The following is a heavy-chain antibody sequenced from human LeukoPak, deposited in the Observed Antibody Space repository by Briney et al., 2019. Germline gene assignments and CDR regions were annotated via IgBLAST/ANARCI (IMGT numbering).Heavy chain of an antibody. J-gene: IGHJ5*02. D-gene: IGHD1-26*01. CDR3: ARDVKWELVRWFDP. CDR1: GGSISSYY. V-gene: IGHV4-4*07. Sequence: SETLSLTCTVSGGSISSYYWSWIRQPAGKGLEWIGRIYTSGSTNYNPPLKSRVTMSVDTSKNQFSLKLSSVTAADTAVYYCARDVKWELVRWFDPWGQGTLVTVSS. CDR2: IYTSGST.